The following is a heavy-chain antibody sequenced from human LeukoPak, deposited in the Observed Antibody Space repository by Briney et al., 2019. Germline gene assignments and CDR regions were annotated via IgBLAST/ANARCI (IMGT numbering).Heavy chain of an antibody. Sequence: SETLSLTCTVSGGSISSSSYYWGWFRQPPGKGLEWIGSIYYSGSTYYNPSLKSRVTISVDTSKNQFSLKLSSVTAADTAVYYCARLPVLFYYMDVWGKGTTVTVSS. CDR2: IYYSGST. J-gene: IGHJ6*03. D-gene: IGHD2-21*01. CDR1: GGSISSSSYY. CDR3: ARLPVLFYYMDV. V-gene: IGHV4-39*01.